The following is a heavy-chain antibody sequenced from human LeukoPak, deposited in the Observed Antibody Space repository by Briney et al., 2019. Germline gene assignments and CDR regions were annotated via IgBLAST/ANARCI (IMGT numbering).Heavy chain of an antibody. Sequence: SETLSLTCTVSGGSISSYYWSWIRQPAGKGLEWIGRIYTSGSTNYNPSLKSRVTMSVDTSKNQFSLKLSSVTAADTAVYYCARDLWEYYYYYMDVWGEGTTVTVSS. D-gene: IGHD1-26*01. CDR3: ARDLWEYYYYYMDV. CDR2: IYTSGST. CDR1: GGSISSYY. J-gene: IGHJ6*03. V-gene: IGHV4-4*07.